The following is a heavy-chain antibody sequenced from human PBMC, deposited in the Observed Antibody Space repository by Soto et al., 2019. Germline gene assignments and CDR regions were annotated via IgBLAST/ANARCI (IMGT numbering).Heavy chain of an antibody. CDR3: ARNPRWELLDAFDI. Sequence: QVQLVQSGAEVKKPGSSVKVSCKASGGTFSSYAISWVRQAPGQGLEWMGGIIPIFGTANYAQKFQGRVTITADESTSTAYMELSSLTSEDTAVYYCARNPRWELLDAFDIWGQGTMVTVSS. CDR1: GGTFSSYA. V-gene: IGHV1-69*01. J-gene: IGHJ3*02. D-gene: IGHD1-26*01. CDR2: IIPIFGTA.